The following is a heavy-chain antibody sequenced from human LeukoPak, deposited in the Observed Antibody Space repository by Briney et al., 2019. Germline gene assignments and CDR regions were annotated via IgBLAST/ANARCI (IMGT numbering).Heavy chain of an antibody. D-gene: IGHD3-10*01. V-gene: IGHV3-30*02. CDR2: IRYDGSNK. Sequence: GGSLRLSCAASGFTFSSYGMHWVRQAPGKGLEWVAFIRYDGSNKYYADSVMGRFTISRDNSKNTLYLQMNSLRAEDTAVYYCAKEPPVLLWFGEDGYWGQGTLVTVSS. CDR3: AKEPPVLLWFGEDGY. J-gene: IGHJ4*02. CDR1: GFTFSSYG.